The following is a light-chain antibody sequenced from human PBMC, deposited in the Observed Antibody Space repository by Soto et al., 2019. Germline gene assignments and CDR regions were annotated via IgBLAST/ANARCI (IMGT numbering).Light chain of an antibody. V-gene: IGKV1-5*03. Sequence: DIQMTQSPSTLSASVGDRVTITCRASQNINNWLAWYQQKPGMAPRFPIYRATRLESGVPSRFIGSRPGTDVTLNISSLQPDDFATYYCQQYNSYPYTCGQGPKLEI. CDR1: QNINNW. J-gene: IGKJ2*01. CDR2: RAT. CDR3: QQYNSYPYT.